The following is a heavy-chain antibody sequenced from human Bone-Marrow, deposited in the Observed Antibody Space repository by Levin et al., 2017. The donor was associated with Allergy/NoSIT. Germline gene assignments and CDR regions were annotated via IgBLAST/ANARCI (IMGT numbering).Heavy chain of an antibody. CDR3: ARDPDYYDRAFDT. CDR1: GYTFTDYY. Sequence: VASVNVSCKASGYTFTDYYMNWVRQAPGQGLEWMGWINPNSGGTNYAQKFQGRVTMTRDTSISTAYMELSGLRSDDTAVYYCARDPDYYDRAFDTWGQGTMVTVSS. J-gene: IGHJ3*02. CDR2: INPNSGGT. D-gene: IGHD3-22*01. V-gene: IGHV1-2*02.